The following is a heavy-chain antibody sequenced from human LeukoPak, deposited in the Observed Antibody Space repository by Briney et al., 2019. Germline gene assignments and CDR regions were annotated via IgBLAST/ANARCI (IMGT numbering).Heavy chain of an antibody. Sequence: GASVKVSCKASGYTFTRYDINWVRQATGQGREWMGWMKPNRGNTGYAQKFQGRVTMTRNTSISTTYMELSRLRSEDTAVYYCARELRSGWYYFDYWGQGTLVTVSS. CDR2: MKPNRGNT. D-gene: IGHD6-19*01. J-gene: IGHJ4*02. CDR1: GYTFTRYD. CDR3: ARELRSGWYYFDY. V-gene: IGHV1-8*01.